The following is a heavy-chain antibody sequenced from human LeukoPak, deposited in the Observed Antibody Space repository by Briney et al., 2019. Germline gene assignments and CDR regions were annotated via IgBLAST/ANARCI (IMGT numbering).Heavy chain of an antibody. Sequence: PGGSLRLSCTVSGFTVSSNSMSWVRQAPGKGLEWVAFIRYDGSNKYYADSVKGRFTISRDNSKNTLYLQMNSLRAEDTAVYYCARSIVVVVAATGHFDYWGQGTLVTVSS. V-gene: IGHV3-30*02. CDR3: ARSIVVVVAATGHFDY. J-gene: IGHJ4*02. CDR1: GFTVSSNS. D-gene: IGHD2-15*01. CDR2: IRYDGSNK.